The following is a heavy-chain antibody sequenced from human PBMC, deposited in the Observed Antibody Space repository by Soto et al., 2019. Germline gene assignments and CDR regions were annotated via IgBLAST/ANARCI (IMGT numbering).Heavy chain of an antibody. CDR3: AKAPSVDFWSGHYYYYYMDV. Sequence: GGSLRLSCAASGFTFSSYAMSWVRQAPGKGLEWVSAISGSGGSTYYADSVKGRFTISRDNSKNTLYLQMNSLRAEDTAVYYCAKAPSVDFWSGHYYYYYMDVWGKGTTVTVSS. CDR2: ISGSGGST. J-gene: IGHJ6*03. V-gene: IGHV3-23*01. CDR1: GFTFSSYA. D-gene: IGHD3-3*01.